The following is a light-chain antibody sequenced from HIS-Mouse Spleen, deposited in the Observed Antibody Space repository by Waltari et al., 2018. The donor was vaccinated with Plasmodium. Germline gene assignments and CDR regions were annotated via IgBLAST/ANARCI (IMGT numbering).Light chain of an antibody. J-gene: IGLJ1*01. V-gene: IGLV2-14*03. CDR2: DVS. CDR3: SSYTSSSTA. CDR1: SSDVGGYNY. Sequence: QSALTQPASVSGSPGQSLTISCPGTSSDVGGYNYVSWYQQHPGKAPKLMIYDVSNRPSGVSNRFSGSKSGNTASLTISGLQAEDEADYYCSSYTSSSTAFGTGTKVTVL.